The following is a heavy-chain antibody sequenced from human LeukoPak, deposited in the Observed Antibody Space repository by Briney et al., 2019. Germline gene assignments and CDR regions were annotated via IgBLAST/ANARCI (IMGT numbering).Heavy chain of an antibody. CDR3: ARRFYCSSTSCSNWFDP. CDR1: GGSISSDSYY. Sequence: SETLSLICTVSGGSISSDSYYWGWIRPPPGKGLEWIGSIYYSGSTYYNPSLKSRVTISVDTSKNHFSLRLTSVTAADTAVYYCARRFYCSSTSCSNWFDPWGQGTLVTVSS. D-gene: IGHD2-2*01. V-gene: IGHV4-39*02. J-gene: IGHJ5*02. CDR2: IYYSGST.